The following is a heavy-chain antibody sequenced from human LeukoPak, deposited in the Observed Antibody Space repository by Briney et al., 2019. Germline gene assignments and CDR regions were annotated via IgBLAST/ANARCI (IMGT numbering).Heavy chain of an antibody. J-gene: IGHJ6*02. Sequence: GASVKVSCKASGYTFTGYYMHWVRQAPGQGLEWMGWINPNSGGTNYAQKFQGRVTMTRETSISTAYMELSRLRSDDTAVYYCARGTSAAGNPYYYYYYGVDVWGQGTTVTVSS. CDR2: INPNSGGT. D-gene: IGHD6-13*01. CDR1: GYTFTGYY. V-gene: IGHV1-2*02. CDR3: ARGTSAAGNPYYYYYYGVDV.